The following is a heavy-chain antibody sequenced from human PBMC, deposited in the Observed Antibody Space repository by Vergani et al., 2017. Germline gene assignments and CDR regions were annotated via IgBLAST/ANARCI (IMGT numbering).Heavy chain of an antibody. V-gene: IGHV4-30-2*02. Sequence: QLQLQESGSGLVKPSQTLSLTCAVSGGSISSGGYSWSWIRQPPGKGLEWIGYIYHSGSTYYNPSLKSRVTISVDRSKNQFSLKLSSVTAADTAVYYCARRYGQWLTKDAFDIWGQGTMVTVSS. CDR2: IYHSGST. D-gene: IGHD6-19*01. CDR3: ARRYGQWLTKDAFDI. CDR1: GGSISSGGYS. J-gene: IGHJ3*02.